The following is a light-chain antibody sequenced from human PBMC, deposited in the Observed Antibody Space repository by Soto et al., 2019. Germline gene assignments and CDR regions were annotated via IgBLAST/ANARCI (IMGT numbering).Light chain of an antibody. V-gene: IGKV3-20*01. CDR1: QSVSSSY. Sequence: EIVLTQSPGTLSLSPGERATLSCRASQSVSSSYLAWYRQKPGQAPRLLIYGASSWATGIPDRFSGSGSGTDFTLTISRLEPEDFAVYYCQQYGSSPYTFGQGTKLEIK. CDR2: GAS. CDR3: QQYGSSPYT. J-gene: IGKJ2*01.